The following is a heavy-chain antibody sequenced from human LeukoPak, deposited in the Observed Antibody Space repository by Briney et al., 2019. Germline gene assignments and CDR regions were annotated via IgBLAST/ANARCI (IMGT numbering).Heavy chain of an antibody. J-gene: IGHJ4*02. Sequence: GGSLRLSCAASGFTFSTYSMNWVRQAPGKGLEWVSSITSSSSYIYYADSVKGRFTISRDNAKNSLYLQMNSLTADDTALYYCASLSPSPSIGDYWGQGTLVTVSS. D-gene: IGHD2/OR15-2a*01. CDR2: ITSSSSYI. CDR1: GFTFSTYS. CDR3: ASLSPSPSIGDY. V-gene: IGHV3-21*01.